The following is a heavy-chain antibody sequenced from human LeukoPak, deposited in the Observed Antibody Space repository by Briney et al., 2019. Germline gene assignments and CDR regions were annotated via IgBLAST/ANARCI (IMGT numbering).Heavy chain of an antibody. D-gene: IGHD6-19*01. Sequence: GGSLRLSCAASGFTFSSYWMSWVRQAPGKGLEWVANIKQDGSEKYYVDSVKGRFTISRDNAKNSLYLQMNSLRAEDTAIYYCAKDLDEENSSGWGDWGQGTLVTVSS. CDR1: GFTFSSYW. CDR3: AKDLDEENSSGWGD. CDR2: IKQDGSEK. V-gene: IGHV3-7*01. J-gene: IGHJ4*02.